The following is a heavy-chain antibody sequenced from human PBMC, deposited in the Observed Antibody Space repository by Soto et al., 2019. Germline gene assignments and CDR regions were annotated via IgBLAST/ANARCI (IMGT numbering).Heavy chain of an antibody. CDR1: GYSFTSYW. CDR3: ASLKLERTYYYYYGMDV. D-gene: IGHD1-1*01. CDR2: IDPSDSYT. V-gene: IGHV5-10-1*01. Sequence: GESLKISCKGSGYSFTSYWISWVRQMPGKGLEWMGRIDPSDSYTNYSPSFQGHVTISADKSISTAYLQWSSLKASDTAMYYCASLKLERTYYYYYGMDVWGQGTTVTVSS. J-gene: IGHJ6*02.